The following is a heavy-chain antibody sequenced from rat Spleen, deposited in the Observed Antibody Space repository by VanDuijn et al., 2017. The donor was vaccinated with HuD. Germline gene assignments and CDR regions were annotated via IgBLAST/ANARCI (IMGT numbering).Heavy chain of an antibody. CDR3: TRGGNYDFDY. CDR1: GFTFSDYG. D-gene: IGHD1-11*01. Sequence: EVQLVQSGGGLVQPGKSLKLSCAALGFTFSDYGMAWVRQTPTKGLEWVASISSGGGGTYYSDSVKGRFTISRDNAKSTLYLQMNSLRSEDTATYYCTRGGNYDFDYWGQGVMVTVSS. CDR2: ISSGGGGT. J-gene: IGHJ2*01. V-gene: IGHV5S23*01.